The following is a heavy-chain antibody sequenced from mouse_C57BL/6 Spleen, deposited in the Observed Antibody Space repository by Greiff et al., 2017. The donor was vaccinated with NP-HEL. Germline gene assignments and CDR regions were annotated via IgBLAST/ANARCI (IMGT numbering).Heavy chain of an antibody. V-gene: IGHV1-7*01. J-gene: IGHJ4*01. CDR2: INPSSGYT. CDR3: ARWDGYVYYYAMDY. D-gene: IGHD2-2*01. Sequence: QVQLQQSGAELAKPGASVKLSCKASGYTFTSYWMHWVKQRPGQGLEWIGYINPSSGYTKYNQKLKDKATLTEDKSSSTAYMQLSSLTYEYSAVYYCARWDGYVYYYAMDYWGQGTSVTVSS. CDR1: GYTFTSYW.